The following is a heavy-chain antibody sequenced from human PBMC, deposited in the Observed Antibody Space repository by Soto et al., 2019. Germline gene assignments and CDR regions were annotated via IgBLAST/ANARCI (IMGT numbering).Heavy chain of an antibody. J-gene: IGHJ4*02. CDR2: INAGNGNT. D-gene: IGHD2-15*01. Sequence: QVQLVQSGAEVKKPGASVKVSCKASGYTFTSYAMHWVRQAPGQRLEWMGWINAGNGNTKYSQKLQGRVTLTRDTSASTAYIELSSLRSEDTAVYYCARDLGGWPDYWGQGTLVTVSS. CDR3: ARDLGGWPDY. V-gene: IGHV1-3*01. CDR1: GYTFTSYA.